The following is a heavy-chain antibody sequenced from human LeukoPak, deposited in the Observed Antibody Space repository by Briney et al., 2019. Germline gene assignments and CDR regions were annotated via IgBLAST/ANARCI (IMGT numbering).Heavy chain of an antibody. CDR1: GFTFSEYA. CDR2: ISSEGGST. D-gene: IGHD2-2*01. CDR3: TRRYCSSTSCSPLDY. Sequence: GGSLRLSCAASGFTFSEYAMHWVRQAPGKGLEYVSAISSEGGSTFYSNSVKGRFTISRDNSKNTVYLQMGSLRVEDMAVYYCTRRYCSSTSCSPLDYWGQGTLVTVSS. V-gene: IGHV3-64*01. J-gene: IGHJ4*02.